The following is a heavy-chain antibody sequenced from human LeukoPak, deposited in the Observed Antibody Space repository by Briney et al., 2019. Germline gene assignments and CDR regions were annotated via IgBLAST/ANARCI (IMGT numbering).Heavy chain of an antibody. CDR1: GLTFYDYA. Sequence: GRSLRLSCAVSGLTFYDYAMHWVRQAPGKGLEWVSGITWNSGTIAHADSVKGRFTISRDNAKNSLYLQMNSLRAEDTAVYYCARDLRYDSSGYYYNWFDPWGQGTLVTVSS. J-gene: IGHJ5*02. V-gene: IGHV3-9*01. D-gene: IGHD3-22*01. CDR2: ITWNSGTI. CDR3: ARDLRYDSSGYYYNWFDP.